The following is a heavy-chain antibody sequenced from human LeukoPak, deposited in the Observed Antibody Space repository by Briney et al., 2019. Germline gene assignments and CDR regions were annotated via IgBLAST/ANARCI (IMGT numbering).Heavy chain of an antibody. D-gene: IGHD4-23*01. Sequence: SEALSLTCTVSGGSISSYYWSWIRQPPGKGLEWIGYIYYSGSTNYNPSLKSRVTISVDTSKNQFSLKLSSVTAADTAVYYCARGPEFATRGNSEDNKYYFDYWGQGTLVTVSS. CDR3: ARGPEFATRGNSEDNKYYFDY. J-gene: IGHJ4*02. V-gene: IGHV4-59*01. CDR1: GGSISSYY. CDR2: IYYSGST.